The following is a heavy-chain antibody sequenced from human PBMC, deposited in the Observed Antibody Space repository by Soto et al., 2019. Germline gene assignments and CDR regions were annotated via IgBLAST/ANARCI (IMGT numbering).Heavy chain of an antibody. CDR3: ARGLWSGSGFRDY. J-gene: IGHJ4*02. V-gene: IGHV3-74*01. CDR1: GFTFSSDW. Sequence: PGGSLRLSCAASGFTFSSDWMHWVRQAPGKGLVWVSRINSDGSSTSYADSVKGRFTISRDNAKNTLFLQMNSLRAEDTAVYYCARGLWSGSGFRDYWGQGTLVTVS. CDR2: INSDGSST. D-gene: IGHD3-3*01.